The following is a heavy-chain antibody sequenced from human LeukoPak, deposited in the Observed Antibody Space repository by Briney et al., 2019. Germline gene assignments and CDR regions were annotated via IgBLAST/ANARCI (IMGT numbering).Heavy chain of an antibody. V-gene: IGHV4-34*01. Sequence: SETLSLTCAVSGGSFSGYYWSWIRQPPRKGLEWIGEINHSGSTNYNPSLKSRVTISVDTSKNQYSLKLSSVTAADTAVYYCAREDIGHYYGSGSYYMIPYYYYGMDVWGQGTTVTVSS. D-gene: IGHD3-10*01. CDR1: GGSFSGYY. CDR2: INHSGST. CDR3: AREDIGHYYGSGSYYMIPYYYYGMDV. J-gene: IGHJ6*02.